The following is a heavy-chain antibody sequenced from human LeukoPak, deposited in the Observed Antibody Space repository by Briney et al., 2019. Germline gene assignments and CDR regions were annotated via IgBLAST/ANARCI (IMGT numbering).Heavy chain of an antibody. V-gene: IGHV4-4*07. CDR3: ARALGARAYYYMDV. D-gene: IGHD5-12*01. J-gene: IGHJ6*03. Sequence: SETLSLTCTVSGGSVSTYYWNWIRQSAGKGLEWIGRIYSSGITDYSPSLKSRATMSVDTSNNQFSLWLTSVTAADTAVYYCARALGARAYYYMDVWGKGTTVTVSS. CDR1: GGSVSTYY. CDR2: IYSSGIT.